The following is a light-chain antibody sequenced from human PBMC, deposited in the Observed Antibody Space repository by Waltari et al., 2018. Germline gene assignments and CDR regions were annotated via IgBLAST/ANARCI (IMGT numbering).Light chain of an antibody. Sequence: IQMTQSPSSLSASVGDTVTITCQASQGIGNNLNWYQQKPGKAPKLLIYRASSFQSGIPSRFSGSGSGMDFTLTISSLQPEDFATYYCQQGYNYPRTFGQGTKVEIK. CDR1: QGIGNN. V-gene: IGKV1-6*01. CDR2: RAS. J-gene: IGKJ1*01. CDR3: QQGYNYPRT.